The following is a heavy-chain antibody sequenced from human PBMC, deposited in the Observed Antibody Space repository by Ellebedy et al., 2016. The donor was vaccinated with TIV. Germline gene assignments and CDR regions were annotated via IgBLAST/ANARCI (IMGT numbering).Heavy chain of an antibody. D-gene: IGHD3-10*01. CDR2: ISAYNGYT. V-gene: IGHV1-18*01. J-gene: IGHJ6*02. Sequence: ASVKVSCKASGYTFTSYGISWVRQAPGQGLEWMGWISAYNGYTNYAQKLQGRVTMTTDTPTGTAYMELRSLRSDDTAVYYCARGLVRGVIDGHYGLDVWGQGTTVTVSS. CDR3: ARGLVRGVIDGHYGLDV. CDR1: GYTFTSYG.